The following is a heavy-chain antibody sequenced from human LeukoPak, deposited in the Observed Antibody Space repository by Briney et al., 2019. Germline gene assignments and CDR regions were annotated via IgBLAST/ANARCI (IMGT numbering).Heavy chain of an antibody. CDR1: GFTFGSYA. V-gene: IGHV3-23*01. CDR3: AKMRSYYYYMDV. J-gene: IGHJ6*03. Sequence: PGGSLRLSCAGSGFTFGSYAMSWVRQAPGRGPEWVSAISGSGDDTYYADPVKGRFTISSDNSKYTLFLQMNSLRAEDTAVYYCAKMRSYYYYMDVWGKGTTVAVSS. CDR2: ISGSGDDT.